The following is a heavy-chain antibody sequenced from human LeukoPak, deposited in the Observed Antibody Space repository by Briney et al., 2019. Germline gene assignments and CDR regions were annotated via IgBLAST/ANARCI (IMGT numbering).Heavy chain of an antibody. D-gene: IGHD3-22*01. CDR2: ISYDGSNK. CDR1: GFTFSSYG. Sequence: GGSLRLSCAASGFTFSSYGMHWVRQAPGKGLEWVAVISYDGSNKYYADSVKGRFTISRDNSKNTPYLQMNSLRAEDTAVYYCAKDHIGVGSLIVVVITTAVDYWGQGTLVTVSS. J-gene: IGHJ4*02. V-gene: IGHV3-30*18. CDR3: AKDHIGVGSLIVVVITTAVDY.